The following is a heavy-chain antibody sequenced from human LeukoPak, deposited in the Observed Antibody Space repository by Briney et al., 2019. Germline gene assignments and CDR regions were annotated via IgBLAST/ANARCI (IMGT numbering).Heavy chain of an antibody. CDR2: ISYDGSNK. CDR3: ARGWDYDSASAYFDY. CDR1: GFTFSSYA. V-gene: IGHV3-30-3*01. Sequence: GGSLRLSCAASGFTFSSYAMHWVRQAPGKGLEWVAVISYDGSNKYYADSVKGRFTISRDNSKNTLYLQMNSLRAEDTAVYYCARGWDYDSASAYFDYWGQGTLVTVSS. J-gene: IGHJ4*02. D-gene: IGHD3-3*01.